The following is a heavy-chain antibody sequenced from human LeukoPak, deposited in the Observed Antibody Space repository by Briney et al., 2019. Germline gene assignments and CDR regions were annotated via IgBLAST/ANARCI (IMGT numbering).Heavy chain of an antibody. V-gene: IGHV3-11*01. Sequence: GGSLRLSCAASGFIFSDYYMSWIRQAPGKGLEWVSYISSSGSTIYYADSVKGRFTISRDSAKKSLYLQMNSLRAEDAAVYYCARVSSADYYFDYWGQGTLVTVSS. CDR2: ISSSGSTI. CDR1: GFIFSDYY. D-gene: IGHD3-22*01. J-gene: IGHJ4*02. CDR3: ARVSSADYYFDY.